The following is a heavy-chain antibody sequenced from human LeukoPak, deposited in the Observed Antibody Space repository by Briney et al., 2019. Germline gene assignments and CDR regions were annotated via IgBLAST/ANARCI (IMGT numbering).Heavy chain of an antibody. Sequence: PGGSLRLSCAASGFTFSSYGMHWVRQAPGKGLEWVAFIRYDGSNKYYADSVKGRFTISRDNSKNTLYLQMNSLRAEDTAVYYCARDLSPYGGYPPRWWYFDLWGRGTLVTVSS. CDR3: ARDLSPYGGYPPRWWYFDL. V-gene: IGHV3-30*02. CDR2: IRYDGSNK. CDR1: GFTFSSYG. D-gene: IGHD4-23*01. J-gene: IGHJ2*01.